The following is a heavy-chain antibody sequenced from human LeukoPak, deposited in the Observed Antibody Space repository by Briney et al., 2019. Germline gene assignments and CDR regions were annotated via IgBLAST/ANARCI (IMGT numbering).Heavy chain of an antibody. D-gene: IGHD1-26*01. CDR1: GFSFSSFA. V-gene: IGHV3-23*01. CDR3: AKDVGGTNFHYMDV. Sequence: GRSLRLSCAASGFSFSSFAMSWVRQAPGKGLEWVSAISGSGESTYYEDSVKGRFTISRDNSKNTVDVQMNSLRAEDTAVYYCAKDVGGTNFHYMDVWGKGTTVIVSS. CDR2: ISGSGEST. J-gene: IGHJ6*03.